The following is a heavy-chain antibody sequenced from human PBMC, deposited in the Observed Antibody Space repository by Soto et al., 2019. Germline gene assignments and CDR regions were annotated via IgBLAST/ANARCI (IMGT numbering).Heavy chain of an antibody. D-gene: IGHD1-26*01. V-gene: IGHV1-18*01. CDR1: GYTFTRYG. J-gene: IGHJ5*02. CDR2: ISAYNGNT. Sequence: QVQLVQSGAEVKKPGASVKVSCKASGYTFTRYGISWVRQAPGQGLEWMGRISAYNGNTNYAQKFQGKVNMTTDTSTNTAYMELRSLRSDDTAVYYCARDGGRVGTRAQSFDPWGQGTLVTVSS. CDR3: ARDGGRVGTRAQSFDP.